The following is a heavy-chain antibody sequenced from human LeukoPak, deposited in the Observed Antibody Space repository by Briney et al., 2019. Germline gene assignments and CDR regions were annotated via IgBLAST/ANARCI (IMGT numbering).Heavy chain of an antibody. V-gene: IGHV1-18*04. D-gene: IGHD2-2*03. J-gene: IGHJ6*03. Sequence: GASVKVSCKASGYTFTGYHMHWVRQAPGQGLEWMGWISAYNGNTNYAQKLQGRVTMTTDTSTSTAYMELRSLRSDDTAVYYCARVGLDIVVVPAALSSSGEDYMDVWGKGTTVTVSS. CDR2: ISAYNGNT. CDR1: GYTFTGYH. CDR3: ARVGLDIVVVPAALSSSGEDYMDV.